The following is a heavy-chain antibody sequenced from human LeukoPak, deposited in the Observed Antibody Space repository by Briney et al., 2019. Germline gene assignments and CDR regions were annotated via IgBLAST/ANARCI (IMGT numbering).Heavy chain of an antibody. CDR2: ISDSGVST. V-gene: IGHV3-23*01. Sequence: GSLRLSGAASGFTFSSYTMSWVREAPGKVLEWVTGISDSGVSTYYADSVKGRFTISRDNSNITTNEQMNSLRVEDTAVYYCATPGSHYWGQGTLVIVSS. CDR1: GFTFSSYT. CDR3: ATPGSHY. J-gene: IGHJ4*02.